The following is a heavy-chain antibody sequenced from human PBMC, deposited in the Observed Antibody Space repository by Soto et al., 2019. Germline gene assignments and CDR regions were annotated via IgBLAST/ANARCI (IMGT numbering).Heavy chain of an antibody. Sequence: QITLNESGPTQVKPRQTLTLTCTFSGFSLTTSGGGVCWIRQSPGKAPEWLALIYWDDDTRYSPSLKSRLTITKDTSKTQVVLPMADVDPADTATYYCAHRVLRTVFGFVTTTAIYFDFWGQGTPVAVSS. J-gene: IGHJ4*02. D-gene: IGHD3-3*01. CDR3: AHRVLRTVFGFVTTTAIYFDF. CDR1: GFSLTTSGGG. V-gene: IGHV2-5*02. CDR2: IYWDDDT.